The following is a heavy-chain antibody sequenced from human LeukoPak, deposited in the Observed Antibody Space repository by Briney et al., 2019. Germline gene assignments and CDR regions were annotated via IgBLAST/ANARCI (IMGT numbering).Heavy chain of an antibody. J-gene: IGHJ4*02. CDR1: GFTFRSYA. CDR3: AKDIGGSGAY. Sequence: PGGSLRLSCAASGFTFRSYAMSWVRQAPGKGLEWVSAVGGSGSDTYYADSVQGRFTISRDNSKNTVYLQMNSLRAEDTAIYYCAKDIGGSGAYWGQGTLVTVSS. CDR2: VGGSGSDT. V-gene: IGHV3-23*01. D-gene: IGHD3-16*01.